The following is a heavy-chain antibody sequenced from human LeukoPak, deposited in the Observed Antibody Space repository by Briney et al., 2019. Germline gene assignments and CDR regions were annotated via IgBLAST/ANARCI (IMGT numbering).Heavy chain of an antibody. Sequence: PGGSLRLSCAASGFTVSSNYMSWVRQAPGKGLEWVSVIYSGGSTYYADSVKCRFTISRDNSNNTLFLQMNSLRAENTCMYYCAREMVVTAGDHYYYGMAVWGQGTTVTVSS. D-gene: IGHD2-15*01. J-gene: IGHJ6*02. CDR3: AREMVVTAGDHYYYGMAV. CDR2: IYSGGST. CDR1: GFTVSSNY. V-gene: IGHV3-53*01.